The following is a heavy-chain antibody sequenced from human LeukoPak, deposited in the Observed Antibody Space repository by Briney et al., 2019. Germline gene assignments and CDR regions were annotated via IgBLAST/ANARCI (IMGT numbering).Heavy chain of an antibody. CDR2: ISSSSSYI. V-gene: IGHV3-21*01. CDR1: GYTFSSYS. D-gene: IGHD4-17*01. CDR3: ASGTPTVTPFDY. J-gene: IGHJ4*02. Sequence: ASVKVSCKASGYTFSSYSMNWVRQAPGKGLEWVSSISSSSSYIYYADSVKGRFTISRDNAKNSLYLQMNSLRAEDTAVYYCASGTPTVTPFDYWGQGTLVTVSS.